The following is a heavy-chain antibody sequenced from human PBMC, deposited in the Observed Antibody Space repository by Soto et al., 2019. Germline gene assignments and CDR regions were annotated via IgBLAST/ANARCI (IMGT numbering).Heavy chain of an antibody. D-gene: IGHD2-21*01. V-gene: IGHV3-23*01. CDR3: AHNCGVECHSVFVC. CDR2: ISGGGGSS. J-gene: IGHJ4*02. Sequence: EVQLLESGGGLVQPGGSLRLSCAASGFTFSNYAMSWVRQAPGKGLEWVSGISGGGGSSYYADSVKGRFTISRDNSKNTLYIQMNSLRAEDTAVDDCAHNCGVECHSVFVCWGQGTLVIVSS. CDR1: GFTFSNYA.